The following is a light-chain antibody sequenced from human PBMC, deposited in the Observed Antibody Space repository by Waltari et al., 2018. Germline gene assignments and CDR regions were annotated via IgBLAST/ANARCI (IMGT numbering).Light chain of an antibody. J-gene: IGKJ4*02. CDR1: QGISSR. CDR3: QQANTFPRT. V-gene: IGKV1-12*01. Sequence: DIQMTQSPSSVSASAGDRVTITCRASQGISSRLDWYQQKPGQAPKFLIYGASSLQSGVPSRFSGSGSGTDFTLTISSLQPEDVATYYCQQANTFPRTFGGGTKVEIK. CDR2: GAS.